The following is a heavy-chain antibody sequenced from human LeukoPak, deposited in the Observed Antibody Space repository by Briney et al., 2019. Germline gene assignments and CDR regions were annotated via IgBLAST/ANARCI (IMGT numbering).Heavy chain of an antibody. Sequence: SETLSLTCTVSGGSISSYYWSWVRQPPGKGLQWIGYINYSGNSDYNPPLQSRVTMSVDTSKNQFSLKLNSVTAADTAVYYCARRTYYDTLTGYKYWYFDLWGRGTLVTVSS. D-gene: IGHD3-9*01. CDR3: ARRTYYDTLTGYKYWYFDL. J-gene: IGHJ2*01. CDR1: GGSISSYY. CDR2: INYSGNS. V-gene: IGHV4-59*01.